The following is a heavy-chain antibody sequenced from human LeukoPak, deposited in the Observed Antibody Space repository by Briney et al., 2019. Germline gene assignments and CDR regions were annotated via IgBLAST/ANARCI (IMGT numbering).Heavy chain of an antibody. Sequence: SETLSLTCTVSGGSISGYYWGWIRQPPGKGLEWIGSIYHSGSTYYNPSLKSRVTISVDTSKNQFSLKLSSVTAADTAVYYCARDNSRRVWFGESTGGYWGQGTLVTVSS. D-gene: IGHD3-10*01. J-gene: IGHJ4*02. CDR2: IYHSGST. V-gene: IGHV4-38-2*02. CDR1: GGSISGYY. CDR3: ARDNSRRVWFGESTGGY.